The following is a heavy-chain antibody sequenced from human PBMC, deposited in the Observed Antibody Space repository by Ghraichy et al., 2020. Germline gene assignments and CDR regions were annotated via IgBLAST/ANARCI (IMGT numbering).Heavy chain of an antibody. Sequence: ASVKVSCKASGYTFTSYGISWVRQAPGQGLEWMGWISAYNGNTNYAQKLQGRVTMTTDTSTSTAYMELRSLRSDDTAVYYCARMKGLWFGELSGDYWGQGTLVTVSS. J-gene: IGHJ4*02. D-gene: IGHD3-10*01. CDR1: GYTFTSYG. V-gene: IGHV1-18*01. CDR2: ISAYNGNT. CDR3: ARMKGLWFGELSGDY.